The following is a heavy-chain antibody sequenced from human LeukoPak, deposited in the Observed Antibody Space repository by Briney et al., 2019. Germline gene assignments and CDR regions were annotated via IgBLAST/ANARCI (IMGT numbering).Heavy chain of an antibody. CDR1: GGSISSGGYY. Sequence: SQTLSLTCTVSGGSISSGGYYWSWIRQPPGKGLEWIGYIYHSGSTYYNPSLKSRVTISVDRSKNQFSLKLSSVTAADTAVYYCASSPRGGYAFDIWGQGTMVTVSS. D-gene: IGHD3-16*01. CDR3: ASSPRGGYAFDI. V-gene: IGHV4-30-2*01. J-gene: IGHJ3*02. CDR2: IYHSGST.